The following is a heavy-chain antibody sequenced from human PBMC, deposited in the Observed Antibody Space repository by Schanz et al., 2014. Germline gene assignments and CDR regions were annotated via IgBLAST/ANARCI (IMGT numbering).Heavy chain of an antibody. CDR3: ARGGYSSGWYDRDIAHFDY. Sequence: QVQLVQSGTQVKKPGASVKVSCKASGYTLSAYSLHWVRQAPGQGLEWMGIVNPSVRGTHFAREFQGRVTVTSDTSTSTVYMELSVLRSEDTAVYYCARGGYSSGWYDRDIAHFDYWGQGTLVTVAS. J-gene: IGHJ4*02. V-gene: IGHV1-46*01. CDR2: VNPSVRGT. D-gene: IGHD6-19*01. CDR1: GYTLSAYS.